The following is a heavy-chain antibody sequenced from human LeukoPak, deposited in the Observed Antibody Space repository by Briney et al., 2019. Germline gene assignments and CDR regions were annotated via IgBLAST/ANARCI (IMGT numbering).Heavy chain of an antibody. V-gene: IGHV4-39*07. CDR2: IYYSGST. CDR3: ARYGDYVSEDWSDP. J-gene: IGHJ5*02. CDR1: GGSISSSSYY. Sequence: SETLSLTCTVSGGSISSSSYYWGWIRQPPGKGLEWIGSIYYSGSTYYNPSLKSRVTISVDTSKNQFSLKLSSVTAADTAVYYCARYGDYVSEDWSDPWGQGTLVTVSS. D-gene: IGHD4-17*01.